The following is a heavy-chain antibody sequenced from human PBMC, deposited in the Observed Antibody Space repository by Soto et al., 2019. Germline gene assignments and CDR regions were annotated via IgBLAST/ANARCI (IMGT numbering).Heavy chain of an antibody. CDR1: GFTFSDHY. V-gene: IGHV3-72*01. J-gene: IGHJ4*02. CDR2: TRNKANSYTT. Sequence: GGSLRLSCAASGFTFSDHYMDWVRQAPGKGLEWVGRTRNKANSYTTEYAASVKGRFTISRDDSKNSLYLQMNSLKTEDTAVYYCAREGSRLRFLEWSFDYWGQGTLVTVSS. D-gene: IGHD3-3*01. CDR3: AREGSRLRFLEWSFDY.